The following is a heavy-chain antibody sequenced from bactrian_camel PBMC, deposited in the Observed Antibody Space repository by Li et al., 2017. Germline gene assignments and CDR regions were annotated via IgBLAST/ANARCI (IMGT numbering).Heavy chain of an antibody. CDR2: IRKSGGET. J-gene: IGHJ4*01. CDR1: GHSRGSNC. CDR3: VGDAWTW. D-gene: IGHD1*01. V-gene: IGHV3S32*01. Sequence: QLVESGGDSVQPGGSLRLTCVVSGHSRGSNCVGWFRLPPGRAPAEREGIAAIRKSGGETWYHDSVKGRFTISRDNARNTVYLQMDNLNSDDSALYYCVGDAWTWWGQGTQVTVS.